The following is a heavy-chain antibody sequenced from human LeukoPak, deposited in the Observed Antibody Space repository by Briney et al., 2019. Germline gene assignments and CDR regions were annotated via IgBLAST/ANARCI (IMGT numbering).Heavy chain of an antibody. D-gene: IGHD3-22*01. CDR3: ARLGYDSGGYYPFDY. J-gene: IGHJ4*02. V-gene: IGHV3-7*01. CDR1: GFSFSDYW. Sequence: SGGSLRLSCGASGFSFSDYWMTWVRQAPGKGLEWVANINQDGSEEYYVASVKGRFTISRDNAKNTLFLQMNSLRAEDTAVYYCARLGYDSGGYYPFDYWGQGTLVTVSS. CDR2: INQDGSEE.